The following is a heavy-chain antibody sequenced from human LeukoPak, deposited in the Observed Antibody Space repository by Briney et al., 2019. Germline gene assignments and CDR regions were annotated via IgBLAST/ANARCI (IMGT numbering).Heavy chain of an antibody. D-gene: IGHD6-19*01. Sequence: PGGSLRLSCAASGFTFSSYSMNWVRQAPGKGLEWVSSISSSSSYIYYADSVKGRFTISRDNAKNSLYLQMNSLRAEDTAVYYCARDQARSGWYYFDYWGQGTLVTVSS. CDR1: GFTFSSYS. CDR3: ARDQARSGWYYFDY. CDR2: ISSSSSYI. V-gene: IGHV3-21*01. J-gene: IGHJ4*02.